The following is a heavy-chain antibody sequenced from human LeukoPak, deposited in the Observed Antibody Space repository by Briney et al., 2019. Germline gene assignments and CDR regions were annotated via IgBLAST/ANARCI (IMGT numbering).Heavy chain of an antibody. CDR1: GFTFSSYA. CDR2: IKQDGSEK. Sequence: PGGSLRLSCAASGFTFSSYAMSWVRQAPGKGLEWVANIKQDGSEKYYVDSVKGRFTISRDNAKNSLYLQMNSLRAEDTAVYYCASSGADFWSGYLPSSDYWGQGTLVTVSS. J-gene: IGHJ4*02. D-gene: IGHD3-3*01. V-gene: IGHV3-7*01. CDR3: ASSGADFWSGYLPSSDY.